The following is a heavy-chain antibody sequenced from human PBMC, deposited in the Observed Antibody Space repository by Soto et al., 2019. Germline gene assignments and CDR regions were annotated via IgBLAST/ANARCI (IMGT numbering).Heavy chain of an antibody. D-gene: IGHD6-25*01. CDR1: GGSITSSSHF. CDR3: AGQTFTIAAASYGRSNWFDP. V-gene: IGHV4-39*01. CDR2: IYFTGNT. Sequence: SETLSLTCAASGGSITSSSHFWGWVRQPPGKGLEWIGTIYFTGNTYYTPSLKSRLTMSIDTSKNEFSLRLTSVTAADTAVYYCAGQTFTIAAASYGRSNWFDPWGPGTLVTVSS. J-gene: IGHJ5*02.